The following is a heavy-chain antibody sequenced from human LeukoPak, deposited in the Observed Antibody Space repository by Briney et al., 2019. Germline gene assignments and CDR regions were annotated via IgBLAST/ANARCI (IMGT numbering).Heavy chain of an antibody. CDR3: ARVLHGGGVGAA. CDR1: GYTFTSYG. J-gene: IGHJ4*02. V-gene: IGHV1-18*01. D-gene: IGHD1-26*01. Sequence: ASVKVSCKASGYTFTSYGISWVRQAPGQGLEWMGWMSVYNGNTNYAQKVQGRVTMTADTSTNTAYVDLRSLKLEDTAVYYCARVLHGGGVGAAWGQGTLVSVSS. CDR2: MSVYNGNT.